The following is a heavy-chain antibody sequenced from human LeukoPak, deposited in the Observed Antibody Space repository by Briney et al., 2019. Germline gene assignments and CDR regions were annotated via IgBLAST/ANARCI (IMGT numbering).Heavy chain of an antibody. V-gene: IGHV3-23*01. CDR3: ATSYYYNAGGPFYFDF. CDR2: INVGGTST. CDR1: GFTFSTYA. J-gene: IGHJ4*02. Sequence: GGSLRLSCAASGFTFSTYAMSGVRQAPGKGLEGVSGINVGGTSTYYADSVQGRFTISRDNSRNTLHLQMNSLRAEDTALYYCATSYYYNAGGPFYFDFWGQGALVTVSS. D-gene: IGHD3-10*01.